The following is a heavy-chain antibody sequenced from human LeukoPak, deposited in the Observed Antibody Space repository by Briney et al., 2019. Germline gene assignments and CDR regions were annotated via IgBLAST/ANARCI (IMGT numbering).Heavy chain of an antibody. D-gene: IGHD3-3*01. V-gene: IGHV3-48*01. CDR2: ISSSSSTI. CDR3: AREPSTYYDFWSGYSPPSYFDY. CDR1: GFTFSSYS. Sequence: GGSLRLSCAASGFTFSSYSMNWVRQAPGKGLEWVSYISSSSSTIYYADSVKGRLTISRDNAKNSLYLQMNSLRAEDTAVYYCAREPSTYYDFWSGYSPPSYFDYWGQGTLVTVSS. J-gene: IGHJ4*02.